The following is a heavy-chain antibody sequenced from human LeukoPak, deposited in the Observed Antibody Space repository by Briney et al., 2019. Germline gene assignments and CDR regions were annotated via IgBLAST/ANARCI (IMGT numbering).Heavy chain of an antibody. J-gene: IGHJ4*02. V-gene: IGHV3-66*01. CDR1: GFTVSSNY. CDR3: ARVEVRGPFDY. CDR2: IYSGGST. D-gene: IGHD3-10*01. Sequence: GGSLRLSCAASGFTVSSNYMSWVRQAPGKGLEWVSVIYSGGSTYYADSVKGRFTISRDNSKNTLYLQMNSLRAEDTAVYYCARVEVRGPFDYWGQGTLVTVSS.